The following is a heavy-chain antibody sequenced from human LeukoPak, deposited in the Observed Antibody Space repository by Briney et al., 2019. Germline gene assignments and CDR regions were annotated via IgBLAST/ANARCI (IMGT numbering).Heavy chain of an antibody. J-gene: IGHJ5*02. CDR3: ARNISPGVPAAIGDWIDP. D-gene: IGHD2-2*01. CDR2: ISAYNGNT. CDR1: GYTFTSYG. Sequence: ASVKVSCKASGYTFTSYGISWVRQAPGQGLEWMGWISAYNGNTNYAQKLQGRVTMTTDTSTSTAYMELRSLRSDDTAVYYCARNISPGVPAAIGDWIDPWGQGTLVTVSS. V-gene: IGHV1-18*01.